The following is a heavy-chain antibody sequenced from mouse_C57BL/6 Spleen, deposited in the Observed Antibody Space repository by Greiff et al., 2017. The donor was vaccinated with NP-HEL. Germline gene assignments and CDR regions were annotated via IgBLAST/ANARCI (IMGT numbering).Heavy chain of an antibody. CDR2: FYPGSGSI. J-gene: IGHJ4*01. D-gene: IGHD1-1*01. CDR1: GYTFTEYT. CDR3: ARHEDYYGSSYNYAMDY. V-gene: IGHV1-62-2*01. Sequence: QVQLQQSGAELVKPGASVKLSCKASGYTFTEYTIHWVKQRSGQGLEWIGWFYPGSGSIKYNEKFKDKATLTADKSSRTVYMESSRLTSEDSAVYFCARHEDYYGSSYNYAMDYWGQGTSVTVSS.